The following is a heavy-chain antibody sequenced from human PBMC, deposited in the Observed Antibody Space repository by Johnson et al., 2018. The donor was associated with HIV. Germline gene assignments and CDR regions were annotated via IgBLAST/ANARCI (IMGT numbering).Heavy chain of an antibody. V-gene: IGHV3-30*14. D-gene: IGHD1-26*01. J-gene: IGHJ3*02. CDR1: GFTFSSYA. Sequence: QVRLVESGGGVVQPGRSLRLSCAASGFTFSSYAMHWVRQAPGKGLEWVAVISYDGSNKYYADSVKGRFTISRDNSRNTVYLQMSGLRSEDTAIYYCAREGSGSYQIWGQGTMVTVSS. CDR3: AREGSGSYQI. CDR2: ISYDGSNK.